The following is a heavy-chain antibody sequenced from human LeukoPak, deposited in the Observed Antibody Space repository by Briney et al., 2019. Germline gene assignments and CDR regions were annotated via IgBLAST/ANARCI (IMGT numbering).Heavy chain of an antibody. V-gene: IGHV3-7*01. CDR1: GFTFSSYW. Sequence: PGGSLRLSCAASGFTFSSYWMNWVRQAPGKGLECVGNIKQDGSEKNYVDSVKGRFTISRDNSKNTLYLQMGSLRAEDMAVYYCARGSGIVGATHPFDYWGQGTLVTVSS. D-gene: IGHD1-26*01. CDR3: ARGSGIVGATHPFDY. J-gene: IGHJ4*02. CDR2: IKQDGSEK.